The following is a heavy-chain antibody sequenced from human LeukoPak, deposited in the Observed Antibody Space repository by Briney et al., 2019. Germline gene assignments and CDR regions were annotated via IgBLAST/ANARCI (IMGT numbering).Heavy chain of an antibody. CDR3: ARELLNFNPAGY. CDR1: GGSISSYY. V-gene: IGHV4-59*12. CDR2: IYYSGST. Sequence: SETLSLTCTVSGGSISSYYWSWIRQPPGKGLEWIGYIYYSGSTYYNPSLKSRVTISVDTSKKQFSLNLNSVTAADTAVYYCARELLNFNPAGYWGQGTLVTVSS. J-gene: IGHJ4*02. D-gene: IGHD3-9*01.